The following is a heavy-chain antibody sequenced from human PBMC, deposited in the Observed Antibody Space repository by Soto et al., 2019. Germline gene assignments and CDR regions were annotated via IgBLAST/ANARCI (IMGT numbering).Heavy chain of an antibody. V-gene: IGHV4-59*01. Sequence: PSETLSLTCTVSGGSISDYYWSWIRQPPGKGLEWIGYIHYSGSTNYNPSLKNRVTISLDRSKNQFSLKVSSVTAADTAVYYCAREVRDGSSWYFDYWGQVTLVTVSS. CDR3: AREVRDGSSWYFDY. J-gene: IGHJ4*02. CDR2: IHYSGST. D-gene: IGHD6-13*01. CDR1: GGSISDYY.